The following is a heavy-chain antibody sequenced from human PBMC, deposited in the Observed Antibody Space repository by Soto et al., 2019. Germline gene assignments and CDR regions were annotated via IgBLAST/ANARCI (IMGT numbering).Heavy chain of an antibody. D-gene: IGHD3-3*01. J-gene: IGHJ5*02. V-gene: IGHV3-64*04. CDR2: ISSNGGST. CDR1: GFTFSSYA. CDR3: AKGVLFGVGPNWFDP. Sequence: PGGSLRLSCSASGFTFSSYAMHWVRQAPGKGLEYVSAISSNGGSTYYADSVKGRFTISRDNSKNTVYLQMNSLRAEDTAVYYCAKGVLFGVGPNWFDPWGQGTLVTVSS.